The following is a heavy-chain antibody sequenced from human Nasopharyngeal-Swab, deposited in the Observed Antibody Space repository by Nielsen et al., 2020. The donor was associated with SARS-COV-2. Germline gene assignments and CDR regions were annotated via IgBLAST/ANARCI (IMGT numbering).Heavy chain of an antibody. Sequence: GGSLSLSCAASGFTFSSYGMHWVRQAPGKGLEWVAVISYDGNYKYYADSVQGRFTISRDNSKNTLFLQMNSLRAEDTAVYYCAKGRVTIFGVVIIDYYYYMDVWGKGTTVTVSS. J-gene: IGHJ6*03. D-gene: IGHD3-3*01. CDR1: GFTFSSYG. CDR2: ISYDGNYK. V-gene: IGHV3-30*18. CDR3: AKGRVTIFGVVIIDYYYYMDV.